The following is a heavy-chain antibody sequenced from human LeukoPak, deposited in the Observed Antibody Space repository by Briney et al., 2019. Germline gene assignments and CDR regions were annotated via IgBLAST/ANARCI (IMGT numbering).Heavy chain of an antibody. CDR3: TTQGSGYYYFDC. CDR1: GFTFSSYA. J-gene: IGHJ4*02. D-gene: IGHD3-22*01. CDR2: ISGSGGST. V-gene: IGHV3-23*01. Sequence: SGGSLRLSCAASGFTFSSYAMSWVRQAPGKGLEWVSAISGSGGSTYYADSVKGRFTISRDNSKNTLYLQMNSLRAEDTAVYYCTTQGSGYYYFDCWGQGTLVTVSS.